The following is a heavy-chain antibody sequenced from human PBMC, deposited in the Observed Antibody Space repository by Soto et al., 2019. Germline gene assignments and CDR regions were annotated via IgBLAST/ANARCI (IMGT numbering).Heavy chain of an antibody. CDR3: ARVRVIAVAWFDL. CDR1: GGSITTGGYS. J-gene: IGHJ5*02. Sequence: QLQLQESGSGLLKPSQTLSLTCTLSGGSITTGGYSWSWVGQTPGKGLEWIGHFYHAAKTYYHPSLAGRAIMSVATSKNECSLTLTSVPAADTAVFYCARVRVIAVAWFDLWGQGLVVTVSS. V-gene: IGHV4-30-2*01. D-gene: IGHD3-16*02. CDR2: FYHAAKT.